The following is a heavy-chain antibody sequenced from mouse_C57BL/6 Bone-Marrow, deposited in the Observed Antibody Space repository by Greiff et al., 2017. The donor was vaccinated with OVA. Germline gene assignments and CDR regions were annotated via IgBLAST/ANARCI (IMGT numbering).Heavy chain of an antibody. CDR2: IYPRSGNT. V-gene: IGHV1-81*01. CDR3: AREYYSNGDYFDY. Sequence: QVQLQQSGAELARPGASVKLSCKASGYTFTSYGISWVKQRTGQGLEWIGEIYPRSGNTYYNEQFKGKATLTADKSSSTAYRELRSLTSEDSAGYVWAREYYSNGDYFDYWGQGTTLTVSS. CDR1: GYTFTSYG. J-gene: IGHJ2*01. D-gene: IGHD2-5*01.